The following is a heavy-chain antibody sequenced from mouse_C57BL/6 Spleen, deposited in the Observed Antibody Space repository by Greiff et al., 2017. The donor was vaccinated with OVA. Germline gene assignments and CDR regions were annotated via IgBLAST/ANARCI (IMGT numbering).Heavy chain of an antibody. D-gene: IGHD1-1*01. CDR3: AMALYYYGRSYYFDY. CDR2: IHPSDSDT. CDR1: GYTFTSYW. V-gene: IGHV1-74*01. Sequence: QVQLQQPGADLVKPGASVKVSCKASGYTFTSYWMHWVKQRPGQGLEWIGRIHPSDSDTNYNQKFKGKATLTVDKSSSTAYMQLSSLTSEDSAVYYCAMALYYYGRSYYFDYWGQGTTLTVSS. J-gene: IGHJ2*01.